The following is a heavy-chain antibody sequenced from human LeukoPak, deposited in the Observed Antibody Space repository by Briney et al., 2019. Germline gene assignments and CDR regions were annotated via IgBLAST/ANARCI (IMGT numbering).Heavy chain of an antibody. J-gene: IGHJ4*02. CDR1: GDTFIRYG. CDR3: ARDRVLRYFDWTQIDY. D-gene: IGHD3-9*01. CDR2: INPNSGST. V-gene: IGHV1-2*02. Sequence: ASVKVSCKASGDTFIRYGITWVRQAPGQGLEWMGWINPNSGSTNYAQRFQGRVTMTRDTSISTAYMELSRLRSDDTAVYYCARDRVLRYFDWTQIDYWGQGTLVTVSS.